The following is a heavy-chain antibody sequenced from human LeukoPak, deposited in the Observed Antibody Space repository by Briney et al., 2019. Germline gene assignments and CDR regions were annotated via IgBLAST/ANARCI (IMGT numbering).Heavy chain of an antibody. CDR1: GGSFSTYS. Sequence: ASETLSLTCAVYGGSFSTYSWTWIRQPPGKGLEWIGEINHSGSTNYNPSLKSRVTISVDTSKKQFSLKLSSVTAADTAVYYCARGRLGVNWFDPWGQGTLVTVSS. D-gene: IGHD7-27*01. J-gene: IGHJ5*02. CDR3: ARGRLGVNWFDP. V-gene: IGHV4-34*01. CDR2: INHSGST.